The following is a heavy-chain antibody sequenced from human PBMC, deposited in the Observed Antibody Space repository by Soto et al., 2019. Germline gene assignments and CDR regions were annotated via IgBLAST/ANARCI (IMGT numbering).Heavy chain of an antibody. CDR1: GFTFSSYG. Sequence: GGSLRLSCAASGFTFSSYGMHWVRQAPGKGLEWVAVISYDGSNKYYADSVKGRFTISRDNSKNTLYLQMNSLRAEDTAVYYCAKVMGAAAGPSDYWGQETLVTVSS. J-gene: IGHJ4*02. CDR3: AKVMGAAAGPSDY. D-gene: IGHD6-13*01. CDR2: ISYDGSNK. V-gene: IGHV3-30*18.